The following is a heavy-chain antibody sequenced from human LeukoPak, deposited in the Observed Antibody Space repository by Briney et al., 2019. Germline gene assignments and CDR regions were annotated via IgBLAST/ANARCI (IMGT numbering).Heavy chain of an antibody. J-gene: IGHJ4*02. Sequence: GGSLRLSCTASGFIFGDYAMSWVRQAPGKGLEWVGFIRSKAYGGTTEYAASVKGRFTISRDDSKSIAYLQMNSLKTEDTAVYYCTRVYYDILTGWDYYFDYWGQGTLVTVSS. CDR3: TRVYYDILTGWDYYFDY. CDR1: GFIFGDYA. CDR2: IRSKAYGGTT. V-gene: IGHV3-49*04. D-gene: IGHD3-9*01.